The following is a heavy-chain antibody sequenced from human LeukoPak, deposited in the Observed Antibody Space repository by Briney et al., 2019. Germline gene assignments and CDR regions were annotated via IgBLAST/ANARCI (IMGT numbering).Heavy chain of an antibody. CDR3: ARGSDTAAGLY. CDR2: INHSGST. Sequence: SETLSLTCAAYGGSFSSYYWSWIRQPPGKGLEWIGEINHSGSTNYNPSLKSRVSISVDSSKNQFSLKVSSVTAADTAVYYCARGSDTAAGLYWGQGTLVTVSS. J-gene: IGHJ4*02. V-gene: IGHV4-34*01. CDR1: GGSFSSYY. D-gene: IGHD6-13*01.